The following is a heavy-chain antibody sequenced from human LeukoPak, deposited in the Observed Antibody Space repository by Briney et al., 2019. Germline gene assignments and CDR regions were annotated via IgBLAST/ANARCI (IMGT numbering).Heavy chain of an antibody. CDR3: ERVPNYYDSSGYYTPFPYYNYYYGMLV. D-gene: IGHD3-22*01. Sequence: PPETPSLTRTLSLGSLTSSSYYCGWIRHPPGKGREWIGCIYYSGRTNYNPSLKIRVTISEQTSNTQFPLQLSSVTAADTAVYYCERVPNYYDSSGYYTPFPYYNYYYGMLVWGEGTT. CDR2: IYYSGRT. J-gene: IGHJ6*02. CDR1: LGSLTSSSYY. V-gene: IGHV4-39*01.